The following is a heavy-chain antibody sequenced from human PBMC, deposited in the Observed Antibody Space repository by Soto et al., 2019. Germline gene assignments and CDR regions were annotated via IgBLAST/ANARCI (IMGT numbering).Heavy chain of an antibody. Sequence: GGSLRLSCAASGFTFSSYAMSWVRQAPGKGLEWVSAISGSGGSTYYADSVKGRFTISRDNSKNTLYLQMNSLRAEDTAVYYCAKFPSIEVAAHYFDYWGQGTLVTVSS. CDR3: AKFPSIEVAAHYFDY. CDR2: ISGSGGST. V-gene: IGHV3-23*01. CDR1: GFTFSSYA. D-gene: IGHD6-19*01. J-gene: IGHJ4*02.